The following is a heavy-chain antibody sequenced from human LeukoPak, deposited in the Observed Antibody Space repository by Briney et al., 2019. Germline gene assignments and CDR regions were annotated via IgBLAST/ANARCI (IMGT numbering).Heavy chain of an antibody. CDR1: GFTFSSYG. Sequence: AGRSLRPSCAASGFTFSSYGMHWVRQAPGKGLEWVAVISYDGSNKYYADSVKGRFTISRDNSKNTMYLQMNSLRAEDTAVYYCLNYGMGVWGQGTTVTVSS. CDR3: LNYGMGV. V-gene: IGHV3-30*03. CDR2: ISYDGSNK. J-gene: IGHJ6*02.